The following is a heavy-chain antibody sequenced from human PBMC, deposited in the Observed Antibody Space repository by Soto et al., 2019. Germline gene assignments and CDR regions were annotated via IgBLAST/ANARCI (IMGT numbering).Heavy chain of an antibody. V-gene: IGHV4-31*03. CDR3: ARSFGVAEAGPFDY. Sequence: SETLSPTCTVSGGSISSGGYYWSWIRQHPGKGLEWIGCIYYSGSTYYNPSLKSRVTISVDTSKNQFSLKLSSVTAADTAVYYCARSFGVAEAGPFDYWGQGTLVTVSS. D-gene: IGHD6-13*01. CDR1: GGSISSGGYY. CDR2: IYYSGST. J-gene: IGHJ4*02.